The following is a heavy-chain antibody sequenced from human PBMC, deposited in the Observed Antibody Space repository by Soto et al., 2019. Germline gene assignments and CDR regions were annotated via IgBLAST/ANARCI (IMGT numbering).Heavy chain of an antibody. Sequence: GGSLRLSCAASGFTFSDYYMSWIGQAPGKGLEWVSYISSSSSYTNYADSVKGRFTISRDNAKNSLYLQMNSLRAEDTAVYYCARPHPDILTGPSGWPLDYWGQGTLVTVSS. V-gene: IGHV3-11*06. D-gene: IGHD6-19*01. J-gene: IGHJ4*02. CDR2: ISSSSSYT. CDR1: GFTFSDYY. CDR3: ARPHPDILTGPSGWPLDY.